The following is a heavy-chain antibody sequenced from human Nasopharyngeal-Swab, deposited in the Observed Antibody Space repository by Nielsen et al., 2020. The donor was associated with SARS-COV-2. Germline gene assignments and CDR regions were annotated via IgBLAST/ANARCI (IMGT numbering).Heavy chain of an antibody. CDR1: GFTFSNYN. CDR2: INGDSSAK. V-gene: IGHV3-48*01. D-gene: IGHD1-1*01. J-gene: IGHJ3*02. CDR3: VRDGYTTGRNDAFDI. Sequence: GGSLRLSCAASGFTFSNYNMHWVRQAPGKGLEWISYINGDSSAKYYVDSVKGRFTISRDNAKNSLYLQMNSLRVEDTAVYYCVRDGYTTGRNDAFDIWGQGTMVTVSS.